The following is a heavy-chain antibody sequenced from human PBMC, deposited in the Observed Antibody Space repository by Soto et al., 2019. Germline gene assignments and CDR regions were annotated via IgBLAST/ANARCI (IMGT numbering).Heavy chain of an antibody. V-gene: IGHV4-61*01. CDR3: ARDFSNWITAY. Sequence: SETLSLTCTVSGASMTGASMSTYYWTWIRQPPGKGLEWIGYIYYTGSTDYNPSLKSRITISVDTSNNQFSLKVNSVTSADTAVYYCARDFSNWITAYWGQGTLVTVSS. J-gene: IGHJ4*02. D-gene: IGHD1-1*01. CDR1: GASMTGASMSTYY. CDR2: IYYTGST.